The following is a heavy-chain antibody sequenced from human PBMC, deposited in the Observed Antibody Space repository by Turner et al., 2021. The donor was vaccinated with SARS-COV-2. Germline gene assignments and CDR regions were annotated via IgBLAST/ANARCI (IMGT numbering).Heavy chain of an antibody. D-gene: IGHD1-26*01. J-gene: IGHJ4*02. CDR2: INGRGDVT. CDR3: ARGDVVGADFDF. Sequence: VQLLQAGAGGKKPGASVKGFCQASGDIFTNYYMHWVRQAPGQGLEWMGIINGRGDVTGYAEKFQGRVTMTTDTSTRTVYMKVKSLRSDDTAVYFCARGDVVGADFDFWGQGTLVTVSP. V-gene: IGHV1-46*03. CDR1: GDIFTNYY.